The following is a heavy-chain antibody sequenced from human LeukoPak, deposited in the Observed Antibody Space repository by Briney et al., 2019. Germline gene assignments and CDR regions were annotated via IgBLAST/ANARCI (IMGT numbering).Heavy chain of an antibody. CDR3: ARGDLVGADDTNFDY. CDR1: GYTFTSYD. D-gene: IGHD1-26*01. V-gene: IGHV1-8*03. J-gene: IGHJ4*02. Sequence: GASVKVSCKASGYTFTSYDINWVRQATAQGLEWMGWMNSNSGNTGYVQKFQARVTITRNTSISTAYMELSSLRSEDTAVYYRARGDLVGADDTNFDYWGQGTLVTVSS. CDR2: MNSNSGNT.